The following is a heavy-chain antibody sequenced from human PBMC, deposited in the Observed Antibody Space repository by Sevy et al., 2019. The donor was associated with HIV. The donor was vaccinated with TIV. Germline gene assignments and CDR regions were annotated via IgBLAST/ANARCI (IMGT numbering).Heavy chain of an antibody. CDR1: GFTFSKYS. CDR3: AREGCTKPHDY. CDR2: LSFGCGEI. V-gene: IGHV3-23*01. Sequence: GGSLRLSCAASGFTFSKYSMSWVRQPPGKGLEWVSTLSFGCGEINYADSVKGRFTIPRDNSKVSVYLQMNNLRPEDTAVYYCAREGCTKPHDYWGQGTLVTVSS. D-gene: IGHD2-8*01. J-gene: IGHJ4*02.